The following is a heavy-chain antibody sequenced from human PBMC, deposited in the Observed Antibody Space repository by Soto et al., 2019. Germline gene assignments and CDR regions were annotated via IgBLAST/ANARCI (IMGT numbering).Heavy chain of an antibody. Sequence: ASELLCVRWTVAGGSISSYDWSWIRQPPGKGLEWIGYSYYSGSTNYNPSLKSRVTISVDTSKNQFSLKLSSVTAADMAVYYCARDSRMGYDILTGYYTGPYFDYWGQGTLVTVSS. J-gene: IGHJ4*02. CDR2: SYYSGST. CDR3: ARDSRMGYDILTGYYTGPYFDY. V-gene: IGHV4-59*01. CDR1: GGSISSYD. D-gene: IGHD3-9*01.